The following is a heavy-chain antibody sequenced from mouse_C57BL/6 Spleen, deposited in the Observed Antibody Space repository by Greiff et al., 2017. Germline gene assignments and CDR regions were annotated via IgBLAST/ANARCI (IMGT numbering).Heavy chain of an antibody. CDR3: SPLYYGSSSFAY. V-gene: IGHV14-1*01. D-gene: IGHD1-1*01. CDR1: GFNIKDYY. CDR2: IDPEDGDT. J-gene: IGHJ3*01. Sequence: VQLQQSGAELVRPGASVKLSCTASGFNIKDYYMHWVKQRPEQGLEWIGRIDPEDGDTEYAPKFQGKATMTADTSSNTADLQLSSLTSEDTAVYYCSPLYYGSSSFAYWGQGTLVTVSA.